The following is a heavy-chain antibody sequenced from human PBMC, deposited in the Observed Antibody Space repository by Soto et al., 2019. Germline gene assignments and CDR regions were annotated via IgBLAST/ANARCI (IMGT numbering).Heavy chain of an antibody. CDR2: ISAYNGNT. CDR3: ARDGRNNRRYDYFDY. D-gene: IGHD5-18*01. CDR1: GYTFTSYG. V-gene: IGHV1-18*01. Sequence: ASVKVSCKASGYTFTSYGISWVRQAPGQGLEWMGWISAYNGNTNYAQKLQGRVTMTTDTSTSTAYMELRSLRSDDTAVYYCARDGRNNRRYDYFDYWGHGTLVTVSS. J-gene: IGHJ4*01.